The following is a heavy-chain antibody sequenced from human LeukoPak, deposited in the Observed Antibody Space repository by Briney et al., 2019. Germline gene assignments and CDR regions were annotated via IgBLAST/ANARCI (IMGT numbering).Heavy chain of an antibody. J-gene: IGHJ4*02. CDR1: GGSFSGYN. CDR3: ARRTIYYYFDY. Sequence: SGTLSLTCAVYGGSFSGYNWSWIRQPPGKGLEWIGEINHSGSTNYNPSLKSRVTISVDTSKNQFSLKLSSVTAADTAVYYCARRTIYYYFDYWGQGTLVTVSS. D-gene: IGHD2-2*02. CDR2: INHSGST. V-gene: IGHV4-34*01.